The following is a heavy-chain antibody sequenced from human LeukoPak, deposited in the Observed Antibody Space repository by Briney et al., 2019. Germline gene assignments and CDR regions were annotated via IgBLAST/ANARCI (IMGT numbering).Heavy chain of an antibody. CDR3: ARVVMKAFYYYYMDV. CDR1: GYTFSDYD. V-gene: IGHV1-8*01. D-gene: IGHD2-21*01. Sequence: ASVKVSCKTSGYTFSDYDVNWVRQAPGQGLEWMGWMNPTSGDTGYAQKFQGRVTMTRSMSKNTAYMELSRLRSEDTTVYFCARVVMKAFYYYYMDVWGKGTTIIISS. J-gene: IGHJ6*03. CDR2: MNPTSGDT.